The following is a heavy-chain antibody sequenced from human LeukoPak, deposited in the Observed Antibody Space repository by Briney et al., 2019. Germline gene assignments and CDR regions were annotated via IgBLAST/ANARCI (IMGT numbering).Heavy chain of an antibody. J-gene: IGHJ4*02. V-gene: IGHV3-30*04. CDR1: GFIFSNYA. D-gene: IGHD2-15*01. CDR2: ISFDASRS. CDR3: ARASLPGGAHCRGGNCYELDF. Sequence: PHGESLKISCPASGFIFSNYAMHWVRQAPGKGLEWVAVISFDASRSGSADSVQGRFTISKDNSKNTLYLQMNSLRVEDTAVYFCARASLPGGAHCRGGNCYELDFWGRGTLVTVSS.